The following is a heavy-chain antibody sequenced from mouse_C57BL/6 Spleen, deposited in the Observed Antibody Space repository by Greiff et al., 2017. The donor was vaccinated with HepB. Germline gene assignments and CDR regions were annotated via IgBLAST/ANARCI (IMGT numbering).Heavy chain of an antibody. CDR2: ISNLAYSI. D-gene: IGHD1-1*01. CDR3: ARDYYYGSSPAWFAY. CDR1: GFTFSDYG. J-gene: IGHJ3*01. Sequence: DVHLVESGGGLVQPGGSLKLSCAASGFTFSDYGMAWVRQAPRKGPEWVAFISNLAYSIYYADTVTGRFTIYRENAKNTLYLEMSCLRSEDTAMYYCARDYYYGSSPAWFAYWGQGTLVTVSA. V-gene: IGHV5-15*01.